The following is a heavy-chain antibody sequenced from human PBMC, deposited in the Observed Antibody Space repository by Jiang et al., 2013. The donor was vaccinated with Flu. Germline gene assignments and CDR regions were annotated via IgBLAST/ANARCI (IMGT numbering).Heavy chain of an antibody. V-gene: IGHV3-33*01. D-gene: IGHD3-16*01. CDR1: GFTFSSHG. J-gene: IGHJ4*02. CDR2: IWYDGSNK. Sequence: VQLLESGGGVVQPGRSLTLSCAASGFTFSSHGMHWVRQAPGKGLEWVAVIWYDGSNKYYADSVKGRFTISRDNSKNTLSLQMSSLRVEDTAVYHCARWGSEKRLDYWGQGTLVTVSS. CDR3: ARWGSEKRLDY.